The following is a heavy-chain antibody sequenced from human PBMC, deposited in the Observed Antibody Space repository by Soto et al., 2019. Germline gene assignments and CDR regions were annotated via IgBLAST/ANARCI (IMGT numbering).Heavy chain of an antibody. D-gene: IGHD2-8*01. CDR3: ALINSQNIVTGY. CDR1: GYTFTSYY. V-gene: IGHV1-46*01. Sequence: QVQLVQSGAEVKKPGASVKVSCKASGYTFTSYYMHWVRQAPGQGLEWMGIINPSGGSTSYAQKFQGRVTMTRDTSTSTVYMELSSLRSEDTTVYYCALINSQNIVTGYWGQGTLVTVSS. J-gene: IGHJ4*02. CDR2: INPSGGST.